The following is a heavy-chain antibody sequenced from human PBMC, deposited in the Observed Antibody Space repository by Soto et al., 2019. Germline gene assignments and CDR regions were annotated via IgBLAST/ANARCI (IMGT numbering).Heavy chain of an antibody. D-gene: IGHD7-27*01. CDR3: ARHGPTWVAQVLYFDY. CDR1: GGSITSSHYY. CDR2: IYYSGTT. Sequence: QLQLQESGPRLVKPSETLSLTCTVSGGSITSSHYYWGWIRQPPGKGLEWIGTIYYSGTTSYHPSLKSRVTISADTSKNQLSLWLSSVTAADTAVYYCARHGPTWVAQVLYFDYWGQGALVTVSS. V-gene: IGHV4-39*01. J-gene: IGHJ4*02.